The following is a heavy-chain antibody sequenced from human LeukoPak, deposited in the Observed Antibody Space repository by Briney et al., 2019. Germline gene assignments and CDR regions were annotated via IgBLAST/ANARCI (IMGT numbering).Heavy chain of an antibody. V-gene: IGHV4-34*01. CDR3: ARSHTRSIQLWLRYAFDI. CDR1: GGSFSGYY. D-gene: IGHD5-18*01. CDR2: INHSGST. J-gene: IGHJ3*02. Sequence: SETLSLTCAVYGGSFSGYYWSWIRQPPGKGLEWIGEINHSGSTNYNPSLKSRVTISVDTSKNQFSLKLSSVTAADTAVYYCARSHTRSIQLWLRYAFDIWGQGTMVTVSS.